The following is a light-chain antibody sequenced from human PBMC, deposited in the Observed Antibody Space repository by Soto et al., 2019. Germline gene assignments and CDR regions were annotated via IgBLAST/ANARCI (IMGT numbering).Light chain of an antibody. Sequence: QSALTQPPSASGSPGQSVTISCTGTSSDVGGYDYVSWYQHHPGKAPQLMIYEVNKRPSGVPDRFSGSKSGNTASLTVSGLHADDEADYYCISFSDSTYVAFGGGTKVTVL. CDR2: EVN. CDR3: ISFSDSTYVA. V-gene: IGLV2-8*01. CDR1: SSDVGGYDY. J-gene: IGLJ2*01.